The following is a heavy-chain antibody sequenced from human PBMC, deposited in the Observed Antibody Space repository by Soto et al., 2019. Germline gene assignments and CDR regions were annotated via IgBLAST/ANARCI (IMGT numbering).Heavy chain of an antibody. J-gene: IGHJ4*02. V-gene: IGHV1-69*08. CDR2: IIPILGIA. CDR3: ARDSGGWSPFDY. Sequence: QVQLVQSGAEVKKPGSSVKVSCKASGGTFSSYTISWVRQAPGQGLEWRGRIIPILGIANYAHKFQGRVTITADKSTSRAYMERSSLRSEDTAVYFWARDSGGWSPFDYWGKGTLVTVSS. CDR1: GGTFSSYT. D-gene: IGHD6-19*01.